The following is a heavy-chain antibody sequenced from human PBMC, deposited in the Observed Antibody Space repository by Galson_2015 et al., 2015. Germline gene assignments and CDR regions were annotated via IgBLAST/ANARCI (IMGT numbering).Heavy chain of an antibody. D-gene: IGHD7-27*01. V-gene: IGHV1-69*13. Sequence: SVKVSCKASGGTFSSYAISWVRQAPGQGLEWMGGIIPIFGTANYAQKFQGRVTITADESTSTAYMELSSLRSEDTAVYYCARVPEGRLTGDRGYYFDYWGQGTLVTVSS. CDR1: GGTFSSYA. CDR2: IIPIFGTA. CDR3: ARVPEGRLTGDRGYYFDY. J-gene: IGHJ4*02.